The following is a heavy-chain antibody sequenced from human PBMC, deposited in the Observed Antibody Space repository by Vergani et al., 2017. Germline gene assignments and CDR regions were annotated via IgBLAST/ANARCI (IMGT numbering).Heavy chain of an antibody. CDR1: GFTFSSYW. D-gene: IGHD2-2*01. J-gene: IGHJ6*03. CDR2: TKQDGSEK. V-gene: IGHV3-7*01. Sequence: EVQLVESGGGLVQPGGSLRLSCAASGFTFSSYWMSWVRQAPGKGLEWVANTKQDGSEKHYVGSVKGRFTISRDNAKNSLYLQMNSLRAEDTAVYYCTCLGQEGGCYYNYYHMDVWGKGP. CDR3: TCLGQEGGCYYNYYHMDV.